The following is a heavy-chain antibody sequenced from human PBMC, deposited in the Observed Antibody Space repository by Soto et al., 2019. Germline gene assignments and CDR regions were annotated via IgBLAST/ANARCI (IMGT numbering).Heavy chain of an antibody. D-gene: IGHD2-21*02. CDR2: ISAYNGNT. CDR1: GYTFSSYG. J-gene: IGHJ5*02. V-gene: IGHV1-18*01. Sequence: QVHLVQSGAEVKKTGASVKVSCKASGYTFSSYGISWVRQAPGQGLEWMGWISAYNGNTNYAQKVQGRVTMTTDTSTSIAYMELRSLRSDDTAVYYCARDSRPHGGGDCYSDHWGQGTLVTVSS. CDR3: ARDSRPHGGGDCYSDH.